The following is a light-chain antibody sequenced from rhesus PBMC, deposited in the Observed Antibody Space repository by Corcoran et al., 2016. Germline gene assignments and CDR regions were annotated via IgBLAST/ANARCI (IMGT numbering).Light chain of an antibody. J-gene: IGKJ1*01. V-gene: IGKV1-22*01. CDR2: KAS. CDR3: LQYSSSRT. Sequence: DIQMTQSPSSLSASIGDTVTITCRASQSISSWLDWYQKKPGKAPKLLIYKASSLQSGVPSRFSGIGFGRDFTLTIISLQPEDFATYYCLQYSSSRTFGQWTKVEIK. CDR1: QSISSW.